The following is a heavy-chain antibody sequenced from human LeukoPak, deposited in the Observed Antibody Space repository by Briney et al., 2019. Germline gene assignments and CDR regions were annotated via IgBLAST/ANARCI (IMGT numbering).Heavy chain of an antibody. Sequence: SETLSLTCTVSGGSISSYYWSWIRQPPGKGLEWIGYIYYSGSTNYNPSLKSRVTISVDTSKNQFSLKLSSVTAAGTAVYYCARLYYRVKLFDYWGQGTLVTVSS. D-gene: IGHD1-14*01. V-gene: IGHV4-59*01. J-gene: IGHJ4*02. CDR2: IYYSGST. CDR3: ARLYYRVKLFDY. CDR1: GGSISSYY.